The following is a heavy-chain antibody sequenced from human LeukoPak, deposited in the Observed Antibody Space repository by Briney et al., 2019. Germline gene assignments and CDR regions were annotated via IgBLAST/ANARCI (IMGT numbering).Heavy chain of an antibody. D-gene: IGHD5-12*01. CDR2: IIPIFGTT. Sequence: SVKVSCKASGGTFSSYAISWVRQAPGQGLEWMGGIIPIFGTTNYAQKFQGRVTITADEFTSTAYMELSSLRSEDSAVYYCARVGSGYDLNYYNYMDVWGKGTTVTVSS. CDR1: GGTFSSYA. J-gene: IGHJ6*03. CDR3: ARVGSGYDLNYYNYMDV. V-gene: IGHV1-69*13.